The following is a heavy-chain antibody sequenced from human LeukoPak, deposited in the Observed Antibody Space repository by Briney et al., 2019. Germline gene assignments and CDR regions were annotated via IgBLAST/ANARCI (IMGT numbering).Heavy chain of an antibody. V-gene: IGHV1-2*02. CDR3: ARVGPQYQLLQNWFDP. D-gene: IGHD2-2*01. CDR1: GYTFTGYY. Sequence: GASVKVSCKASGYTFTGYYMHWVRQAPGQGLEWMGWINPNSGGTNYAQKLQGRVTMTTDTSTSTAYMELRSLRSDDTAVYYCARVGPQYQLLQNWFDPWGQGTLVTVSS. J-gene: IGHJ5*02. CDR2: INPNSGGT.